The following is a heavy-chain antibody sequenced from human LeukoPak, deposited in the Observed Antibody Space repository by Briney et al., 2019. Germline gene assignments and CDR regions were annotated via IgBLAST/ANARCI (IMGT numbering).Heavy chain of an antibody. D-gene: IGHD2-15*01. Sequence: SETLSLTCTVSGGSISGYYWNWIRQPPGKGLEWIGYIYYSGSTNYNPSLKSRVTMSLDTSKNQFSLKLSSVTAADTAVYHCARDSGSNFDYWGQGTLVTVSS. CDR2: IYYSGST. CDR3: ARDSGSNFDY. J-gene: IGHJ4*02. V-gene: IGHV4-59*01. CDR1: GGSISGYY.